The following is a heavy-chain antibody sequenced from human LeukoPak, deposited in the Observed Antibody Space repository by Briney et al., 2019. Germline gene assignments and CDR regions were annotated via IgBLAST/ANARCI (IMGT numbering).Heavy chain of an antibody. D-gene: IGHD3-22*01. CDR3: ARSDFDRSGYYFDY. CDR1: GGSISSYY. Sequence: SETLSLTCTVSGGSISSYYWSWIRQPPGKGLEWIGYIYYSGSTNYNPSLKSRVTISVDTSKNQFSLKLSSVTAADTAVYYCARSDFDRSGYYFDYWGRGTLVTVSS. J-gene: IGHJ4*02. CDR2: IYYSGST. V-gene: IGHV4-59*01.